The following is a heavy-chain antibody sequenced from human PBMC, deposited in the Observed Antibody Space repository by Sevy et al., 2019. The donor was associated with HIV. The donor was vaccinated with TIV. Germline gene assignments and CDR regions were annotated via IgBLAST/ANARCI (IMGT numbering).Heavy chain of an antibody. V-gene: IGHV1-24*01. CDR2: LDPGNGEI. J-gene: IGHJ5*02. CDR1: GYSLSKLS. D-gene: IGHD2-15*01. CDR3: ATVGLGYYSGSSYYQGDWFDP. Sequence: GASVKVSCKVFGYSLSKLSMHWVRQAPGKGLEWMGSLDPGNGEITYAKTLQGRVTMTEDTSTDTAYMELSSLTSEDTVTYYCATVGLGYYSGSSYYQGDWFDPWGQGTLVTVSS.